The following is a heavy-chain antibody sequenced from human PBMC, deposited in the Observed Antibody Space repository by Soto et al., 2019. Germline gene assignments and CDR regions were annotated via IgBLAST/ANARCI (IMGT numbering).Heavy chain of an antibody. CDR1: GGSINSDYYH. CDR3: AREDDGGDSLDV. D-gene: IGHD2-21*02. CDR2: IHHSGAI. J-gene: IGHJ6*02. V-gene: IGHV4-30-4*08. Sequence: PSETLSLTCTVSGGSINSDYYHWTWVRQSPGKGLEWIGYIHHSGAILYNPSFKSRLTISVDTSKNQFSLHLTSVTDADTAVYFCAREDDGGDSLDVWGQGTTVTSP.